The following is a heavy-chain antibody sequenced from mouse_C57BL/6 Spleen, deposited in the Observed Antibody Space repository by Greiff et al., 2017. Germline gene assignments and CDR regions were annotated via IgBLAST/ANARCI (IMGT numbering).Heavy chain of an antibody. J-gene: IGHJ3*01. V-gene: IGHV5-17*01. Sequence: EVKLLESGGGLVKPGASLKLSCAASGFTFTDYGMNWVRQAPEKGLEWVAYISSGSGTIYYADTVKGRVTLSRDKAKNTLFLHMTSLRSEDTAVYYCARATYYRGGFAYWGQGTLVTVSA. CDR2: ISSGSGTI. D-gene: IGHD2-12*01. CDR1: GFTFTDYG. CDR3: ARATYYRGGFAY.